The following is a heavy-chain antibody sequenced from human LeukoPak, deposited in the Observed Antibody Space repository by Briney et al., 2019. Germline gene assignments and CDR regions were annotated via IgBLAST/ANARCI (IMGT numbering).Heavy chain of an antibody. J-gene: IGHJ3*01. CDR2: IKKDGSEE. Sequence: PGGSLRLSCAASGFTLNSYLMSWVRQAPGRGQEWVANIKKDGSEESYLDSVKGRFTVSRDNAKNSLLLQMNSLRGEDTAVYYCARSNPNRNALDLWGQGTMVTISS. CDR1: GFTLNSYL. CDR3: ARSNPNRNALDL. V-gene: IGHV3-7*01. D-gene: IGHD1-14*01.